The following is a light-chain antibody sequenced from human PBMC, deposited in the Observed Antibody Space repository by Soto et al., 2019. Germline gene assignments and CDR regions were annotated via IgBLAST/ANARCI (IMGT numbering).Light chain of an antibody. J-gene: IGKJ2*01. CDR1: QYVSTRY. Sequence: DIVLTQSPGTLSLSPGERATISCRASQYVSTRYLAWYQQKPGQAPRLLIYGASGSAIGIPDRFSGSGSGTDFTLTISRLEPEDFAVYYCQHYGSSVYTFGQGTKVEIK. CDR2: GAS. V-gene: IGKV3-20*01. CDR3: QHYGSSVYT.